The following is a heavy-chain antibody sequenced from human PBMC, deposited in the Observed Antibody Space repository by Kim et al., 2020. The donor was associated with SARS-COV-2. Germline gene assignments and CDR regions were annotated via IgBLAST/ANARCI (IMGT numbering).Heavy chain of an antibody. Sequence: GGSLRLSCAASGFTFSGSAIHWVRQASGKGLEWVGRIRSKANNYATAYAASVKGRFTISRDDSKNTAYLQMNSLKTEDTAVYYCTRPVGSGSYYDYYYGMDVWGQGTTVTVSS. J-gene: IGHJ6*02. CDR2: IRSKANNYAT. CDR1: GFTFSGSA. CDR3: TRPVGSGSYYDYYYGMDV. V-gene: IGHV3-73*01. D-gene: IGHD3-10*01.